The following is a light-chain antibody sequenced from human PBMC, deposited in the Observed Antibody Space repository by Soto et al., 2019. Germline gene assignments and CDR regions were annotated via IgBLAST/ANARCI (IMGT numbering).Light chain of an antibody. CDR1: QSISSW. J-gene: IGKJ1*01. V-gene: IGKV1-5*01. CDR3: QQYNSYSGT. Sequence: DIQMTQSPSTLSASVGDRVTITCRASQSISSWLACYQQKPGRAPKLLIYDASNLESGLPSRFGGSGSGAEFTLTIRSLQPDNCGTYYCQQYNSYSGTFGQGTNVDIK. CDR2: DAS.